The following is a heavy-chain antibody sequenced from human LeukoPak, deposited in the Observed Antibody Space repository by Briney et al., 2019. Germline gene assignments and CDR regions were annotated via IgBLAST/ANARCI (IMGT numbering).Heavy chain of an antibody. D-gene: IGHD6-13*01. CDR2: ISGSGGST. CDR1: GFTFSSYA. Sequence: GGSLRLSCAASGFTFSSYAMSWVRQAPGKGLVWVSAISGSGGSTYYADSVKGRFTISRDNSKNTLYLQMNSLRAEDTAVYYCAKDAAAGTRPYYSDYWGQGTLVTVSS. J-gene: IGHJ4*02. CDR3: AKDAAAGTRPYYSDY. V-gene: IGHV3-23*01.